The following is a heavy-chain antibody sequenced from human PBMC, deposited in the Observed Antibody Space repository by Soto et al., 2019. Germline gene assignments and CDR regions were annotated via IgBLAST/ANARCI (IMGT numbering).Heavy chain of an antibody. CDR3: AGGLRGIAVAGPHDS. J-gene: IGHJ4*02. CDR1: AVTLSSYA. V-gene: IGHV3-23*01. Sequence: PXGALTASFPPSAVTLSSYAMSWVRLAPGRGLDWVSAIIGSGGSTYYADSVKGRFTISRDNSKNTLYLQMNSPRAEDTAVYYCAGGLRGIAVAGPHDSWGRGHLCTVSS. CDR2: IIGSGGST. D-gene: IGHD6-19*01.